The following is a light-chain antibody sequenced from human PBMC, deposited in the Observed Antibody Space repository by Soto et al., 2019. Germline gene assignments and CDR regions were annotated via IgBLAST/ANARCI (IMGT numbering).Light chain of an antibody. CDR3: QQYNNWPIT. Sequence: EIVLTQSPATLALSPGERATLSCRVSQSVGSNLAWYQQKPGQAPRLLIYGASTRATGIPVRFTGSGSGTEFTLTISSLQSEDFAVYYCQQYNNWPITFGQGTRLEIK. CDR2: GAS. J-gene: IGKJ5*01. V-gene: IGKV3-15*01. CDR1: QSVGSN.